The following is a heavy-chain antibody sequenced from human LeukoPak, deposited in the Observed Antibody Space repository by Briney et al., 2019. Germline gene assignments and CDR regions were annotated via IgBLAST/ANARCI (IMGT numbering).Heavy chain of an antibody. CDR3: AISYYYGSGNYKYYFDY. CDR2: IYYSGST. V-gene: IGHV4-39*01. CDR1: GGSISSSSYY. J-gene: IGHJ4*02. Sequence: SETLSLTCTVSGGSISSSSYYWGWLRQPPGKGLEWIGSIYYSGSTYYNPSLKSRVTISVDTSKNQFSLKLSSVTAADTSVYYCAISYYYGSGNYKYYFDYWGQGSLVTVSS. D-gene: IGHD3-10*01.